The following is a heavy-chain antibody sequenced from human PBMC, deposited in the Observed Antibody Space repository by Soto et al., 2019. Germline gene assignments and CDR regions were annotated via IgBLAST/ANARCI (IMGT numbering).Heavy chain of an antibody. D-gene: IGHD5-18*01. J-gene: IGHJ4*02. V-gene: IGHV4-59*01. CDR3: ARGAADTAMVDS. CDR2: IFYSGST. CDR1: GGSIRSYY. Sequence: ETLSLTCTVSGGSIRSYYWTWIRQPPGKGLEWLGYIFYSGSTFYNPSLKSRVTISIHTSKSQFSLQLTSVTAADTAVYYCARGAADTAMVDSWGQGTLVTVSS.